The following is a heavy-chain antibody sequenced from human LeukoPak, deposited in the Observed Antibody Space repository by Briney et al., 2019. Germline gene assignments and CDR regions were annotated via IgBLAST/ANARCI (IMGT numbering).Heavy chain of an antibody. CDR1: SASISSYY. Sequence: RASATMSLTCSGSSASISSYYWSWLRQPPGKGLEWFGYIYYSGSTNYNPALKSRVTISEDTSKNQISLKLSSVTAAGTAVYYCARVRGYYDSSGYDYWGQGTPVTVSS. D-gene: IGHD3-22*01. V-gene: IGHV4-59*01. CDR3: ARVRGYYDSSGYDY. J-gene: IGHJ4*02. CDR2: IYYSGST.